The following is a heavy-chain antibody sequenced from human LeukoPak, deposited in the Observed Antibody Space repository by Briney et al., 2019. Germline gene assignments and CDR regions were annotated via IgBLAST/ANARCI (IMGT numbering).Heavy chain of an antibody. Sequence: PRGSLRLSCAASGFIFSDHYMTWIRQAPGKGLEWVSYISSSGGITYYADSVKGRFTISRDNAKNSLYLETNSLRDDDTAVYFCARTGGAGSPSDTWGQGTLVTVSS. J-gene: IGHJ5*02. D-gene: IGHD3-10*01. V-gene: IGHV3-11*01. CDR2: ISSSGGIT. CDR1: GFIFSDHY. CDR3: ARTGGAGSPSDT.